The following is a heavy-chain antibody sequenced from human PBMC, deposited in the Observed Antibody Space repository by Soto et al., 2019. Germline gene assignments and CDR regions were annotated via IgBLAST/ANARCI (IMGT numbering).Heavy chain of an antibody. CDR2: ISSSSSYI. V-gene: IGHV3-21*01. D-gene: IGHD5-12*01. Sequence: PGGSLRLSCAASGFTFSSYSMNWVRQAPGKGLEWVSSISSSSSYIYYADSVKGRFTISRDNAKNSLYLQMNSLRAEDTAVYYCARVWGYDSRAFDIWGQGTMVTVSS. J-gene: IGHJ3*02. CDR3: ARVWGYDSRAFDI. CDR1: GFTFSSYS.